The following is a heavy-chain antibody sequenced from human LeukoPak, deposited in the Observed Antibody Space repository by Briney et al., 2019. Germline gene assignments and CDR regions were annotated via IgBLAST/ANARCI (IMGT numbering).Heavy chain of an antibody. Sequence: AGGSRRLSCAASGFTFSSYGMHWVRQAPGKGLEWAAFIQYDGSNKYYADSVKGRFTISRDNSKNTLYLQMNSLRAEDTAVYYCAKDLPYRITGTTDGVYMDVWGKGTTVTVSS. D-gene: IGHD1-7*01. CDR3: AKDLPYRITGTTDGVYMDV. CDR2: IQYDGSNK. V-gene: IGHV3-30*02. J-gene: IGHJ6*03. CDR1: GFTFSSYG.